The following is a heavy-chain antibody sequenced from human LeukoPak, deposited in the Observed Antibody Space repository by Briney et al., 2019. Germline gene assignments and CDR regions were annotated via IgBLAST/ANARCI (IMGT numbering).Heavy chain of an antibody. Sequence: GGSLRLSCAASGFTFSSYAMSWVRQAPGKGLEWVSAISGSGGSTNYVDSVKGRFTISRDNSKNTLYLQMNSLRAEDTAVYYCAKDRGYSRGGGGWFDPWGQGTLVTVSS. D-gene: IGHD2-15*01. V-gene: IGHV3-23*01. CDR2: ISGSGGST. CDR1: GFTFSSYA. CDR3: AKDRGYSRGGGGWFDP. J-gene: IGHJ5*02.